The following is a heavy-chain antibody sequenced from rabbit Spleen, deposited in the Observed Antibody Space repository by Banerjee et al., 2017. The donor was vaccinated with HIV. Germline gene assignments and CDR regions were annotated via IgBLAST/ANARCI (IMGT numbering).Heavy chain of an antibody. CDR1: GVSFSGSSY. CDR2: IHIGTSAFT. Sequence: QEQLVESGGGLVKPGASLTLTCIASGVSFSGSSYMCWVRPAPGKGLEWIACIHIGTSAFTYFATWAKGRFTISKTSSTTVTLQMTSLTAADTATYFCARDTSSSFSSYGMDLWGPGTLVTVS. CDR3: ARDTSSSFSSYGMDL. D-gene: IGHD1-1*01. V-gene: IGHV1S45*01. J-gene: IGHJ6*01.